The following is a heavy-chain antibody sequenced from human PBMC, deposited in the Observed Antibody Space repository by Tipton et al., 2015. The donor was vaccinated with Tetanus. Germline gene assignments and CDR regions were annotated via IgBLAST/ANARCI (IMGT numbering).Heavy chain of an antibody. CDR2: INPSDGDS. J-gene: IGHJ4*02. CDR1: GYTFTRHY. Sequence: QSGAEVKKPGASVKVSCRTSGYTFTRHYIHWVRQAPGQGLEWMGIINPSDGDSSLAQKFQGRVTMTRDTSTSTVFMELSSLRSEDTAVYYCARDVTSRRFVVVTAWSDYWGQGTLVTVSS. CDR3: ARDVTSRRFVVVTAWSDY. V-gene: IGHV1-46*01. D-gene: IGHD2-21*02.